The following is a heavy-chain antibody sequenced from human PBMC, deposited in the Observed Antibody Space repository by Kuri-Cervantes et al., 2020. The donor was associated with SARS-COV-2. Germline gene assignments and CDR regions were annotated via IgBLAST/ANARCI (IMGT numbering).Heavy chain of an antibody. CDR3: ARRPSDDFWSGYYYDY. CDR2: IYYSGST. D-gene: IGHD3-3*01. J-gene: IGHJ4*02. V-gene: IGHV4-38-2*02. CDR1: GYSISSGYY. Sequence: SETLSLTCTVSGYSISSGYYWGWIRQPPGKGLEWMGSIYYSGSTYYNPSLKSRVTISVDTSKNQFSLKLSSVTAADTAVYYCARRPSDDFWSGYYYDYWGQGTLVTVSS.